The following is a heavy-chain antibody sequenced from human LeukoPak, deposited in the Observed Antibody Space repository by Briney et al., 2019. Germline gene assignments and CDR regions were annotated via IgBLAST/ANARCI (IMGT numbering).Heavy chain of an antibody. D-gene: IGHD1-26*01. J-gene: IGHJ4*02. V-gene: IGHV1-69*06. CDR1: GGTFTSYA. Sequence: SVKVSCKASGGTFTSYAISWVRQAPGQGLEWMGGIILIFGTANYAQKFQGRVTITADKSTSTAYMELSSLRSEDTAVYCCARDGSGSYLTFDYWGQGTLVTVSS. CDR3: ARDGSGSYLTFDY. CDR2: IILIFGTA.